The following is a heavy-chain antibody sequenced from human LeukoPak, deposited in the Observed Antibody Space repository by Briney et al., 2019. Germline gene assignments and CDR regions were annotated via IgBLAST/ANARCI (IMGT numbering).Heavy chain of an antibody. J-gene: IGHJ6*03. V-gene: IGHV3-7*01. CDR2: IKQDGSEK. D-gene: IGHD3-3*01. Sequence: GGSLRLSCAASGFTFSSYWMSWVRQAPGKGLEWVANIKQDGSEKYYVDSVKGRFTISRDNAKNSLYLQMNSLRAEDTAVYYCARDDSYYDFWSGYYKYYYYYMDVWGKGTTVTVSS. CDR3: ARDDSYYDFWSGYYKYYYYYMDV. CDR1: GFTFSSYW.